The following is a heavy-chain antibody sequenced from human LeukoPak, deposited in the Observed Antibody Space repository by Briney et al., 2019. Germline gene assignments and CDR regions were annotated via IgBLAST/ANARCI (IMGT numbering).Heavy chain of an antibody. V-gene: IGHV3-23*01. J-gene: IGHJ6*03. CDR1: AFTFSSYW. Sequence: GGSLRLSCEASAFTFSSYWMSWVRQAPGKGLEWVSLIGGSDGRTRYADSVKGRFTISRDNSKNTLYLEMNSLRAEDTAVYYCAKDSSSYDWGYMDVWGKGTTVTISS. D-gene: IGHD3-22*01. CDR3: AKDSSSYDWGYMDV. CDR2: IGGSDGRT.